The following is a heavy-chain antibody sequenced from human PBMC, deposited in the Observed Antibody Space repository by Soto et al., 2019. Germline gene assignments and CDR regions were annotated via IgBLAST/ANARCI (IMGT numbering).Heavy chain of an antibody. CDR2: ISAYNGNT. Sequence: QVQLVQSGAEVKKPGASVKVSCKASGYTFTNFGISWVRQAPGQGLEWMGWISAYNGNTNYAQNFQGRVTMTTDTSTSTAYMEPRRLRSDDTPAYYGARGGTPIDYWGQGTLVTVSS. CDR1: GYTFTNFG. CDR3: ARGGTPIDY. D-gene: IGHD3-16*01. V-gene: IGHV1-18*01. J-gene: IGHJ4*02.